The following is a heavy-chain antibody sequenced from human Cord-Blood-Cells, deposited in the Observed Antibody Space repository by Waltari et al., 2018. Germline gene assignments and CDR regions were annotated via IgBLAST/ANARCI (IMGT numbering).Heavy chain of an antibody. V-gene: IGHV4-39*01. CDR2: IYYSGST. Sequence: QLQLQESGPGLVKPSETLSLTCTVSGGSISSSSYYWGWIRQPPGKGLGWIWSIYYSGSTYYSPSLKSRVTISVDTSKNQFSLKLSSVTAADTAVYYCARQRLGRGYYYYYGMDVWGQGTTVTVSS. CDR3: ARQRLGRGYYYYYGMDV. J-gene: IGHJ6*02. D-gene: IGHD6-19*01. CDR1: GGSISSSSYY.